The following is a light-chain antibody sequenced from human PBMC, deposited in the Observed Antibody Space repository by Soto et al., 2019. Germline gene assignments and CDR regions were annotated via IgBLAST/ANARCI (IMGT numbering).Light chain of an antibody. V-gene: IGLV2-14*01. CDR3: SSYTSSSTL. Sequence: QSALTQPASVSGSPGQSITISCTGTSSDVGDYNYVSWYQQHPGKAPKLMLYDVSNRPSGIPNRFSGSKSGNTASLTISGLQAEDDDDYYCSSYTSSSTLFGTGTKLTVL. CDR1: SSDVGDYNY. CDR2: DVS. J-gene: IGLJ1*01.